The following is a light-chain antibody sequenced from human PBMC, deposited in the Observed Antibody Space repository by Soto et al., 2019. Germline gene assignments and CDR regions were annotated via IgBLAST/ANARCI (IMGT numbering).Light chain of an antibody. Sequence: DIQMTQSPSTLSAFVGDRVTITCRASQSISSWLAWYQQKPGKAPKVLIYKASSLGSGVPSRFSGSGSGTEFTLTISSLQPDDVATYYCQQYSTYWTFGQGTKVEIK. CDR3: QQYSTYWT. V-gene: IGKV1-5*03. CDR2: KAS. J-gene: IGKJ1*01. CDR1: QSISSW.